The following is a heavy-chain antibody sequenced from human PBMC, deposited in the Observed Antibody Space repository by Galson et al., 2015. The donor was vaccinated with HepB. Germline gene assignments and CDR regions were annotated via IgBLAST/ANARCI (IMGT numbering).Heavy chain of an antibody. J-gene: IGHJ5*02. CDR1: GFTFTSPA. V-gene: IGHV1-58*01. Sequence: SVKVSCKASGFTFTSPAVQWVRQARGQRLEWIGWIVVGSGNTNYAQKFQERVTITRDMSTSTAYMELSSLRSEDTAVYYCAAAVAWGITGTAKENWFDPWGQGTLVTVSS. D-gene: IGHD1-7*01. CDR3: AAAVAWGITGTAKENWFDP. CDR2: IVVGSGNT.